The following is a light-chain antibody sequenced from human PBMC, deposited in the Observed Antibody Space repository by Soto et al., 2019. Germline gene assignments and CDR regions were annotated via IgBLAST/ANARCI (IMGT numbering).Light chain of an antibody. V-gene: IGKV1-27*01. CDR1: QDISNY. Sequence: DIQMTQSPSSLSASVGDRVTIACRATQDISNYLAWFQQKPGKVPKLLIYAAYTLQPGVPSRFTGSGSGTDFTLTISSLQPEDVATYYCQTYKSATRTFGQGTKVEIK. CDR2: AAY. CDR3: QTYKSATRT. J-gene: IGKJ1*01.